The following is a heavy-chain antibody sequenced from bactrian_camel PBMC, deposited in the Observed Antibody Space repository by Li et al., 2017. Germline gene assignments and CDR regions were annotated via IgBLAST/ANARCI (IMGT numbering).Heavy chain of an antibody. CDR1: GRALENNA. Sequence: VQLVESGGGLVQPGGSLRLSCAASGRALENNAVGWLRQVPGKEREGVASIYTGDGATDYADSVKGRFTISRENAKNTLSLQMNSLKPEDTAMYYCTTIGWLLQIRSPADNYWGQGTQVTVS. J-gene: IGHJ4*01. V-gene: IGHV3S54*01. CDR2: IYTGDGAT. CDR3: TTIGWLLQIRSPADNY. D-gene: IGHD2*01.